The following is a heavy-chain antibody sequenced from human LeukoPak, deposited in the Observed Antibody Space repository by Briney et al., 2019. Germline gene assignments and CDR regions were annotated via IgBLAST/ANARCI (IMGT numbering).Heavy chain of an antibody. CDR2: INPNSGGT. CDR3: ARGPPEYCSGGSCYSGRNWIDP. V-gene: IGHV1-2*02. D-gene: IGHD2-15*01. J-gene: IGHJ5*02. Sequence: ASVKVSCKASGYTFTGYYMHWVRQAPGQGLEWMGWINPNSGGTNYAQKFQGRVTMATDTSISTAYMALSRLRSDDTAVYYCARGPPEYCSGGSCYSGRNWIDPWGQGTLVTVSS. CDR1: GYTFTGYY.